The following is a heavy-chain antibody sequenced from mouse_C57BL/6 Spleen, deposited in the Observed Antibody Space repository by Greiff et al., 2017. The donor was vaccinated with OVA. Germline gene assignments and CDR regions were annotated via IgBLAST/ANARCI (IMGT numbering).Heavy chain of an antibody. Sequence: EVQGVESGGGLVKPGGSLKLSCAASGFTFSSYAMSWVRQTPEKRLEWVATISDGGSYTYSPDNVQGRFTISRAHAKNTLYLQMSHLKSEDTAMYYCARDSGGLRRGYAMDDWGQGTSVTVSS. CDR1: GFTFSSYA. CDR3: ARDSGGLRRGYAMDD. J-gene: IGHJ4*01. D-gene: IGHD2-4*01. CDR2: ISDGGSYT. V-gene: IGHV5-4*01.